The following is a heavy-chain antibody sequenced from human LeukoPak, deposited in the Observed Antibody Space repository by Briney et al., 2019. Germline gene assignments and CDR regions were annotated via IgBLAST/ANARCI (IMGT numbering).Heavy chain of an antibody. CDR2: ISSSSSYI. J-gene: IGHJ4*02. V-gene: IGHV3-21*01. CDR3: ARESWTVAGSFDY. D-gene: IGHD6-19*01. CDR1: GFTFSSYS. Sequence: PGGSLRLSCAASGFTFSSYSMNWVRQAPGKGLEWVSSISSSSSYIYYADSVKGRFTISRDNAKNSLYLQMNSLRAEDTAVYYCARESWTVAGSFDYWGQGTLVTVSP.